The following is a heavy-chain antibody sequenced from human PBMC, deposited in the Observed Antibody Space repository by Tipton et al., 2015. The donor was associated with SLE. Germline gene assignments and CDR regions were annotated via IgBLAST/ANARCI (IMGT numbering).Heavy chain of an antibody. CDR2: VFYSGTT. CDR3: ARARRLTGIDFDY. Sequence: TLSLTCTVSGGSISNYYWSWIRQPPGKGLEWIGYVFYSGTTNYNPSLKSRVAISVDTSKNQFSLKLSSVTAADTAVYYCARARRLTGIDFDYWGQGTLVTVSS. CDR1: GGSISNYY. V-gene: IGHV4-59*01. J-gene: IGHJ4*02. D-gene: IGHD7-27*01.